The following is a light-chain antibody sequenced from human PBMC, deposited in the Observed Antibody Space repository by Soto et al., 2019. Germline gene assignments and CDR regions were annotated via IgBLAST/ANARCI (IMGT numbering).Light chain of an antibody. CDR2: DAS. J-gene: IGKJ3*01. CDR3: QQRSNWRPIIT. Sequence: EIMLTQSPATLSLSPGERASLSCRASQSVTTYLAWYQQKPGQAPRLLIYDASTRATGIPARFSGSGSGTDFTLTIRSLEPEDFAVYYCQQRSNWRPIITFGPGTKVDL. CDR1: QSVTTY. V-gene: IGKV3-11*01.